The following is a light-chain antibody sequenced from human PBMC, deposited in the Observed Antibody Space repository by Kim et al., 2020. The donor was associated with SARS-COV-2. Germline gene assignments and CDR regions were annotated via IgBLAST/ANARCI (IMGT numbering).Light chain of an antibody. CDR1: QSVGSNY. Sequence: PGDRATLSCRASQSVGSNYLAWYQQKPGQAPRLLIFGATNRATAIPDTFSGSGSGTDFTLTISRLEPEDFAAYYCQQYGSSPYSFGQGTKLEI. J-gene: IGKJ2*03. CDR3: QQYGSSPYS. CDR2: GAT. V-gene: IGKV3-20*01.